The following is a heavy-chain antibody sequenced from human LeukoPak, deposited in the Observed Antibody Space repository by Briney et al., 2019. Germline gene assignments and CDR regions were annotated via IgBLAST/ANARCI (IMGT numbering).Heavy chain of an antibody. J-gene: IGHJ3*02. CDR1: GFTFSNYA. D-gene: IGHD3-22*01. V-gene: IGHV3-23*01. Sequence: ARGSLRLSCAASGFTFSNYAMTWVRQAPGKGLEWVSGISASGGTTYYADSVKGRFTISRDNSRNTLYLQINSLRAEDTAVYYCAKRPRDTSGYYLGAFDIWGQGTMVTISS. CDR2: ISASGGTT. CDR3: AKRPRDTSGYYLGAFDI.